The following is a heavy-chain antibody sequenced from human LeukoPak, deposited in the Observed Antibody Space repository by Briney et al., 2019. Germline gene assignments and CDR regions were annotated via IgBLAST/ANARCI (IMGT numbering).Heavy chain of an antibody. D-gene: IGHD2-15*01. CDR2: INSNIGGT. CDR3: ASGLNTSGGFDL. CDR1: GATINC. J-gene: IGHJ3*01. V-gene: IGHV1-2*02. Sequence: ASVKVSCKTSGATINCIHWMRQAPGQGLEWMGWINSNIGGTSFAQIFQGRVSMTRDTSITTVYMELSSLKSDDTAVYYCASGLNTSGGFDLWGQGTMVTVSS.